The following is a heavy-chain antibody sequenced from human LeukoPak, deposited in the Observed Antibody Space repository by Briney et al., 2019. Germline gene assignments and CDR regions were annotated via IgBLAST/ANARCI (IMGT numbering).Heavy chain of an antibody. Sequence: SVKVSCKASGGTFSSYAISWVRQAPGQGLEWMGRIIPILGIANYAQKFQGRVTITADKSTSAAYMELSSLRSEDTAVYYCARGVGGSGNFDYWGQGTLVTVSS. D-gene: IGHD3-10*01. CDR2: IIPILGIA. CDR1: GGTFSSYA. J-gene: IGHJ4*02. CDR3: ARGVGGSGNFDY. V-gene: IGHV1-69*04.